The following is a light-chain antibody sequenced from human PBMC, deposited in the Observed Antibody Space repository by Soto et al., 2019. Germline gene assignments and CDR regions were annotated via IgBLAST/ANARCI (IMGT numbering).Light chain of an antibody. CDR2: DVS. CDR1: SRDVGGYNY. V-gene: IGLV2-14*01. Sequence: QSALTQPASVSGSPGQSITISCTGTSRDVGGYNYVSWYQQHQGKAPKLMIYDVSNRPSGVSNRFSGSKSVNTASLTISGLQAEDEAYYYRSSYTSSSTYVFGTGTKVTVL. J-gene: IGLJ1*01. CDR3: SSYTSSSTYV.